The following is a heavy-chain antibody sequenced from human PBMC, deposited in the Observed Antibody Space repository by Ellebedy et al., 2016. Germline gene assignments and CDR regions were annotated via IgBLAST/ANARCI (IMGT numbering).Heavy chain of an antibody. CDR3: ARGFRQLLDY. CDR1: GFTVNDNY. D-gene: IGHD3-10*01. CDR2: ISSSSSYT. J-gene: IGHJ4*02. V-gene: IGHV3-11*05. Sequence: GESLKISXAASGFTVNDNYMSWVRQAPGKGLEWVSYISSSSSYTTYADSVEGRFTISRDNANNSVYLQMNSLRPEDTAVYYCARGFRQLLDYWGQGSLVTVSS.